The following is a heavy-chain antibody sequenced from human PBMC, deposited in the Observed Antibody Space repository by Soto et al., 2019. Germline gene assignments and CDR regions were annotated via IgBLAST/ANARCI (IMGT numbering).Heavy chain of an antibody. D-gene: IGHD3-16*02. CDR3: ARDLPDYDYVWGSYRYRGSYFDY. CDR2: TYYRSKWYN. CDR1: GDSVSSNSAA. Sequence: SQTLSLTCAISGDSVSSNSAAWNWIRQSPSRGLEWLGRTYYRSKWYNDYAVSVKSRITINPDTSKNQFSLQLNSVTPEDTAVYYCARDLPDYDYVWGSYRYRGSYFDYWGQGTLVTVSS. J-gene: IGHJ4*02. V-gene: IGHV6-1*01.